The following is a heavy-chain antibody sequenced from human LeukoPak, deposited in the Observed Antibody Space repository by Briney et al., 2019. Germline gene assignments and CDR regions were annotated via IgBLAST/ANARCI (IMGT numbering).Heavy chain of an antibody. J-gene: IGHJ2*01. V-gene: IGHV1-46*01. D-gene: IGHD6-19*01. CDR1: EFTFTNYY. CDR2: INPSGGST. CDR3: ARDPSNTSGRYQYFDL. Sequence: ASVTLSFTASEFTFTNYYIHWVRQAPGQGLEWMGMINPSGGSTSYAQKFQGRVTMTRDMSTSTVYMELRSLRSDDTAVYYCARDPSNTSGRYQYFDLWGRGTLVTVSS.